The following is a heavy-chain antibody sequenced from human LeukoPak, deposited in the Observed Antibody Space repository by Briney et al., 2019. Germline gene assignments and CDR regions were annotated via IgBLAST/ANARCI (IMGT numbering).Heavy chain of an antibody. CDR3: ARAGLGYDILTGYYPVPMDV. D-gene: IGHD3-9*01. J-gene: IGHJ6*03. CDR2: ISGSRTYI. V-gene: IGHV3-21*01. Sequence: PGGSLRLSCAASGFTFSGYPMNWVRQAPGKGLEWVSSISGSRTYIYYADSVKGRFTISRDNSKNTLYLQMNSLRAEDTAVYYCARAGLGYDILTGYYPVPMDVWGKGTTVTVSS. CDR1: GFTFSGYP.